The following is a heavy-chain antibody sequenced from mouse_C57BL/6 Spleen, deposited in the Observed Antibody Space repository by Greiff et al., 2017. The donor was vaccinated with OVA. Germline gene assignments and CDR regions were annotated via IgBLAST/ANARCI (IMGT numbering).Heavy chain of an antibody. CDR3: ARITTVVATRYFDV. D-gene: IGHD1-1*01. CDR1: GYTFTSYW. Sequence: QVQLQQPGAELVRPGSSVKLSCKASGYTFTSYWMHWVKQRPIQGLEWIGNIDPSDSETHYNQKFKDKATLTVDKSSSTAYMQLSSLTSEDSAVYYCARITTVVATRYFDVWGTGTTVTVSS. V-gene: IGHV1-52*01. J-gene: IGHJ1*03. CDR2: IDPSDSET.